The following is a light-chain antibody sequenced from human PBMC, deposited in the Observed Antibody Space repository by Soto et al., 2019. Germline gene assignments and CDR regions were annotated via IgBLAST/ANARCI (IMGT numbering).Light chain of an antibody. CDR2: EVN. V-gene: IGLV2-14*01. CDR1: SSDIGAYDY. J-gene: IGLJ1*01. CDR3: AAWDDSLNGRV. Sequence: QSVLTQPASLSGSPGQSITISCTGTSSDIGAYDYVSWFQQHPGKAPKLMISEVNNRPSGVPDRFSGSKSGTSASLAISGLQSEDEADYYCAAWDDSLNGRVFGTGTKVTV.